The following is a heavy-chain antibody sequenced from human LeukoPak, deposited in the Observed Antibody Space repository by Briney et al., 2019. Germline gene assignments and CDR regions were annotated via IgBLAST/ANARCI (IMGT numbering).Heavy chain of an antibody. Sequence: PSETLSLTCTVSGASISSYYWSWVRQPAGKGLEWIGHIYSSGSTNYNPSLKSRVTMSVDTSKNQFSLKLSSVTVADTAVYYCARGDGYTYSLDFWGQGIMVTVSS. CDR2: IYSSGST. CDR1: GASISSYY. D-gene: IGHD5-24*01. J-gene: IGHJ4*02. V-gene: IGHV4-4*07. CDR3: ARGDGYTYSLDF.